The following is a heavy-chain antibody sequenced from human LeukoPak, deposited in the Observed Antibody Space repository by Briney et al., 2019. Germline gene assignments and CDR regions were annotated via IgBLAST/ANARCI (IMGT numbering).Heavy chain of an antibody. V-gene: IGHV1-18*01. CDR1: GYTFTSYG. Sequence: ASVKVSCKASGYTFTSYGISWVRQAPGQGLEWMGWISAYNGNTNYAQKLQGRVTMTADTSTSTAYMELRSLRSDDTAVYYCARDTSIAATGTFDYWGQGTLVTVSS. D-gene: IGHD6-13*01. CDR2: ISAYNGNT. J-gene: IGHJ4*02. CDR3: ARDTSIAATGTFDY.